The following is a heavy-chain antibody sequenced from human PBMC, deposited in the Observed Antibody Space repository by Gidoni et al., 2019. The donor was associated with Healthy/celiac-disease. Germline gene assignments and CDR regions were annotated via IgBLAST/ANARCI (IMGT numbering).Heavy chain of an antibody. CDR2: IIPIFGTA. CDR1: GGTFSSYA. J-gene: IGHJ4*02. D-gene: IGHD1-26*01. Sequence: QVQLVQSGAEVKKPGSSVKVSCKASGGTFSSYAIRWVRQAPGQGLEWMGGIIPIFGTANYAQKFQGRVTITADESTSTAYMELSSLRSEDTAVYYCARAPSPRDISGSYGYYFDYWGQGTLVTVSS. CDR3: ARAPSPRDISGSYGYYFDY. V-gene: IGHV1-69*01.